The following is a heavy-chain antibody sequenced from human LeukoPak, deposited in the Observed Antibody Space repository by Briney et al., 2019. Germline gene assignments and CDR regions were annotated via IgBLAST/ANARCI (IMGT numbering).Heavy chain of an antibody. CDR3: ARLYYSDSGTYNRPFDH. Sequence: PGGSLRLSCAASGFTFSNAWMSWVRQAPGKGLEWVANIKQDGSEKYYVDSVKGRFTISRDNAKNSLYLQMNSLRAEGTAVYYCARLYYSDSGTYNRPFDHGGQGTLVTVSS. CDR1: GFTFSNAW. J-gene: IGHJ4*02. D-gene: IGHD3-10*01. V-gene: IGHV3-7*04. CDR2: IKQDGSEK.